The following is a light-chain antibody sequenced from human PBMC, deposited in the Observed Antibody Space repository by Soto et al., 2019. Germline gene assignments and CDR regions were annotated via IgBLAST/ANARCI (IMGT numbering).Light chain of an antibody. J-gene: IGKJ1*01. V-gene: IGKV1-39*01. CDR3: KQGYSISRT. Sequence: DIQMTQSPSSVSASVGDRVTITCRASQSISSYLNWYQQRPGKAPKVLIYGASTLQSGVPSRFSGSGSGKEFTLTISSLQPEHFATYYCKQGYSISRTFVHGTKVEI. CDR2: GAS. CDR1: QSISSY.